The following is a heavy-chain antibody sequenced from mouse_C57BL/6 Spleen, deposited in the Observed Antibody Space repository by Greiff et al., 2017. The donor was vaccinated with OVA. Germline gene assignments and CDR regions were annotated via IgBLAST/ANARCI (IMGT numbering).Heavy chain of an antibody. CDR1: GFTFSDYG. D-gene: IGHD2-14*01. J-gene: IGHJ1*03. V-gene: IGHV5-15*01. CDR2: ISNLAYSI. CDR3: ARSLLGFWYFDV. Sequence: DVQLVESGGGLVQPGGSLKLSCAASGFTFSDYGMAWVRQAPRKGPEWVAFISNLAYSIYYADTVTGRFTISRENAKNTLYLEMSSLRSEDTAMYYCARSLLGFWYFDVWGTGTTVTVSS.